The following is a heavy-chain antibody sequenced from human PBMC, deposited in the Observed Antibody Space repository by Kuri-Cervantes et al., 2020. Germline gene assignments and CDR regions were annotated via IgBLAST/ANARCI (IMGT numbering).Heavy chain of an antibody. V-gene: IGHV1-69*13. Sequence: SVKVSCKASGYTFTKYGISWVRQAPGQGLEWMGGIIPIFGTANYAQKFQGRVTITADESTSTAYMELSSLRSEDTAVYYCARDYIEYYGSGSYYNDRGWFDPWGQGTLVTVSS. CDR1: GYTFTKYG. J-gene: IGHJ5*02. CDR2: IIPIFGTA. CDR3: ARDYIEYYGSGSYYNDRGWFDP. D-gene: IGHD3-10*01.